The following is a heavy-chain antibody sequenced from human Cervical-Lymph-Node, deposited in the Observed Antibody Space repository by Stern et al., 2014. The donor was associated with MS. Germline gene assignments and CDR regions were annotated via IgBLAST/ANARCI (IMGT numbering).Heavy chain of an antibody. V-gene: IGHV3-74*02. D-gene: IGHD3-16*01. J-gene: IGHJ4*02. Sequence: EVQLVESGGGLVQPGGSLRLSCAASGFNFSSSWMHWVRQFPEKGLFWVSQINRDGSDTSYADSVKGRFSISRDNIRNMLYMRMTSLRAEDTAVYYCARGVGDYWGQGARVTVSS. CDR3: ARGVGDY. CDR1: GFNFSSSW. CDR2: INRDGSDT.